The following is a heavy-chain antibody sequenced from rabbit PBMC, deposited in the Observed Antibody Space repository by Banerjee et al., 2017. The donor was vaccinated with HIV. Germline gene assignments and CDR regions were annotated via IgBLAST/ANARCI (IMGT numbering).Heavy chain of an antibody. D-gene: IGHD4-2*01. J-gene: IGHJ4*01. CDR1: GFSFSSGYY. Sequence: QSLEESGGDLVKPGASLTLTCTASGFSFSSGYYMCWVRQAPGKGLEWIACIHAGSSGRTYYASWVNGRFTISKTSSTTVTLQMTSLTVADTATYFCATAGYDGVGDATFNLWGPGTLVTVS. CDR2: IHAGSSGRT. V-gene: IGHV1S40*01. CDR3: ATAGYDGVGDATFNL.